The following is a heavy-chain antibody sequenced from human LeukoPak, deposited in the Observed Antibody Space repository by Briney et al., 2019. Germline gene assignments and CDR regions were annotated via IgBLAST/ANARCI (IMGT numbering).Heavy chain of an antibody. V-gene: IGHV4-34*01. D-gene: IGHD3-3*01. CDR2: IDHSGST. Sequence: SETLSLTCAVYGGSFSGYYWSWIRQPPGKGLEWIGEIDHSGSTNYNPSLKSRVTISVDTSKNQFSLKLSSVTAADTAVYYCARGGVGAADYWGQGTLVTVSS. CDR3: ARGGVGAADY. J-gene: IGHJ4*02. CDR1: GGSFSGYY.